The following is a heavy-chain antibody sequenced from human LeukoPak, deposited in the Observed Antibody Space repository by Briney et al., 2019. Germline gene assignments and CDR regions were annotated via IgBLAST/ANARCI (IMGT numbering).Heavy chain of an antibody. CDR3: ARDSSAGAAMVTSLFDY. J-gene: IGHJ4*02. Sequence: GRSLRLSCAASGFTFSSYAMHWVRQAPGKGLEWVAVISYDGSNKYYADSVKGRFTISRDNSKNTLYLQMNSLRAEDTAVYYCARDSSAGAAMVTSLFDYWGQGTLVTVSS. CDR1: GFTFSSYA. D-gene: IGHD5-18*01. CDR2: ISYDGSNK. V-gene: IGHV3-30-3*01.